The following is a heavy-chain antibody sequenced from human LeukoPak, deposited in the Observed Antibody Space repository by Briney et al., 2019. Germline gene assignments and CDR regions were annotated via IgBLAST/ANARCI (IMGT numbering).Heavy chain of an antibody. CDR3: ARAPNDYGDYGPLDL. CDR1: GGSISSYY. V-gene: IGHV4-59*01. J-gene: IGHJ5*02. D-gene: IGHD4-17*01. CDR2: IYYSGST. Sequence: SETLSLTCTVSGGSISSYYWSWIRQPPGKGLEWIGYIYYSGSTNYNPSLKSRVTISVDTSKNQFSLKLTSVTAADTAVYHCARAPNDYGDYGPLDLWGQGTLVIVSS.